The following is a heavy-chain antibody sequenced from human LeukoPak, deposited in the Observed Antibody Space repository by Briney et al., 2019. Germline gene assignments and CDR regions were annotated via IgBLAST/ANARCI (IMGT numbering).Heavy chain of an antibody. Sequence: SETLSLTCTVSGGSISSGDHYWSWIRQPPGKGLEWIGYSYYSGSTYYNPSLKSRVTISVDTSKNQFSLKLSSVTAADTAVYYCARVIDSSGYYFGGFDIWGQGTMVTVSS. V-gene: IGHV4-30-4*01. D-gene: IGHD3-22*01. J-gene: IGHJ3*02. CDR2: SYYSGST. CDR1: GGSISSGDHY. CDR3: ARVIDSSGYYFGGFDI.